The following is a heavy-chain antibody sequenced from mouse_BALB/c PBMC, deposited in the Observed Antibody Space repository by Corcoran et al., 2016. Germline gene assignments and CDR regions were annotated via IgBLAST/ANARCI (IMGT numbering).Heavy chain of an antibody. J-gene: IGHJ2*01. CDR1: GYTFTSYV. CDR3: AREVPGGNPFEY. V-gene: IGHV1S136*01. D-gene: IGHD2-1*01. Sequence: EVQLQQSGPELVKPGASVKMSCKASGYTFTSYVVHWVKQKPGQGLEWIGYIYPYNDGTKYNVKFKDKATLTSDKSSNTAYMELSSLTSADSAVYYCAREVPGGNPFEYWGQGTTLTVSS. CDR2: IYPYNDGT.